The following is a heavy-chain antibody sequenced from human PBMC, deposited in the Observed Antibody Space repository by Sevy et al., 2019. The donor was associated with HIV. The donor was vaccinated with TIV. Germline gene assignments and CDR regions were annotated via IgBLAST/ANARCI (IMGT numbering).Heavy chain of an antibody. CDR3: ARDCSSATCLWGLDV. D-gene: IGHD2-2*01. CDR1: GFTFSNYW. Sequence: GGSLRLSCAASGFTFSNYWMSWVRQAPGKGLEWVANIKRDGSEKYYVASVKGRFTTSRDNAKTSLYLQMNSLRAEDTAVYYCARDCSSATCLWGLDVWGQGTTVTVSS. J-gene: IGHJ6*02. V-gene: IGHV3-7*03. CDR2: IKRDGSEK.